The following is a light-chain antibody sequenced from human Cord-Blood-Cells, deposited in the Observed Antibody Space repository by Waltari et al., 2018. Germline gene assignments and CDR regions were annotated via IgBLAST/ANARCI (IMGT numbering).Light chain of an antibody. J-gene: IGLJ1*01. CDR1: SSDVGGYNY. Sequence: QSALTQPASVSGSPGQSITISRTGTSSDVGGYNYVSWYQQHPGNAPKLMIYDVSNRPSGVSNRFSGSKSGNTASLTISGLQAEDEADYYCSSYTSSSPLVFGTGTKVTVL. CDR3: SSYTSSSPLV. CDR2: DVS. V-gene: IGLV2-14*01.